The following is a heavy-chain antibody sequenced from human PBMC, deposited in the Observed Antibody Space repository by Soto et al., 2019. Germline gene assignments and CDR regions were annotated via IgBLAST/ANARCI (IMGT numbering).Heavy chain of an antibody. CDR1: GGSISSYY. J-gene: IGHJ4*02. CDR3: AREARHLDY. CDR2: IYYSGST. V-gene: IGHV4-59*01. D-gene: IGHD1-26*01. Sequence: SETLSLTCTVSGGSISSYYWIWIRQPPGKGLEWIGYIYYSGSTNYNPSLKGRVTISVDTSKNQFSLKLSSVTAADTAVYYCAREARHLDYWGQGTLVTVSS.